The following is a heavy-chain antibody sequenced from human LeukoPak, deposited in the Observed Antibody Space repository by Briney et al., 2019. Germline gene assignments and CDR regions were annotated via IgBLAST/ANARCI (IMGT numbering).Heavy chain of an antibody. CDR3: AASPTYNWNYVGWFDP. CDR1: GFTFTSSA. V-gene: IGHV1-58*02. CDR2: IVVGSGNT. Sequence: SVKVSCKASGFTFTSSAMQWVRQARGQRLEWIGWIVVGSGNTNYAQEFQERVTITRDMSTSTAYMELSSLRSEDTAVYYCAASPTYNWNYVGWFDPWGQGTLVTVSS. J-gene: IGHJ5*02. D-gene: IGHD1-7*01.